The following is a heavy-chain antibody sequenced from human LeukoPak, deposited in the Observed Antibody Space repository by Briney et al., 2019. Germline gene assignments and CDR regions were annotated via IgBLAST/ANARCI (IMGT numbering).Heavy chain of an antibody. CDR3: VTLWSFTTYSFDS. J-gene: IGHJ4*02. D-gene: IGHD3-10*01. V-gene: IGHV3-23*01. CDR1: GFTFSSYA. Sequence: GSLRLSCAASGFTFSSYATSWVRQAPGKGLEWVSAIIGSGGSTYYADSVKGRLTISSDNSKKTLYLQMNSLRAEHTAVYYFVTLWSFTTYSFDSWGQGTLVTVSS. CDR2: IIGSGGST.